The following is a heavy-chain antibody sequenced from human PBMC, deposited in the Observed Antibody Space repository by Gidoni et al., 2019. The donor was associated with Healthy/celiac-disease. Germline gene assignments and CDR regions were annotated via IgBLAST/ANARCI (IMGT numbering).Heavy chain of an antibody. J-gene: IGHJ4*02. Sequence: QLQLQESGPGLVKPSETLSLTCTVSGGSISSSSYYWGWIRQPPGKGLEWIGSIYYSGSTYYNPSLKSRVTISVDTSKNQFSLKLSSVTAADTAVYYCARRFGGATNFDYWGQGTLVTVSS. V-gene: IGHV4-39*01. CDR1: GGSISSSSYY. CDR2: IYYSGST. D-gene: IGHD3-3*01. CDR3: ARRFGGATNFDY.